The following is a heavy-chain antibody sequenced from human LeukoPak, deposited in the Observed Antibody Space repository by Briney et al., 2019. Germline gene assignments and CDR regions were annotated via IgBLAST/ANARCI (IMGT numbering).Heavy chain of an antibody. D-gene: IGHD1-1*01. CDR2: ISTTSGNI. CDR1: GFTFSSYS. CDR3: ARRAPSHDFDD. Sequence: PGGSLRLSCAASGFTFSSYSMNWVRQAPGEGLEWVAAISTTSGNIYYADSVKGRFTISRDNAKNSLYLQMNSLRVEDTALYYCARRAPSHDFDDWGQGTMVTVSS. J-gene: IGHJ3*01. V-gene: IGHV3-21*01.